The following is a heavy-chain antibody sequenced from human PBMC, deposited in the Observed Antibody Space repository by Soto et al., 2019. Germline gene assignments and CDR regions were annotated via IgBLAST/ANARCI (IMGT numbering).Heavy chain of an antibody. CDR3: ARNRGYSYGYVVYYYYYGMDV. D-gene: IGHD5-18*01. CDR1: GGSFSGYY. J-gene: IGHJ6*02. Sequence: PSETLSLTCAVYGGSFSGYYWSWIRQPPGKGLEWIGEINHSGSTNYNPSLKSRVTISVDTSKNQFSLKLSSVTAADTAVYYCARNRGYSYGYVVYYYYYGMDVWGQGTTVTVSS. V-gene: IGHV4-34*01. CDR2: INHSGST.